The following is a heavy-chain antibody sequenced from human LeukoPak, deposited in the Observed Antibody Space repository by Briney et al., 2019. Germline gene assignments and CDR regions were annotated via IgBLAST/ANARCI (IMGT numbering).Heavy chain of an antibody. CDR2: IHYSGST. CDR1: GGSISSTGYS. CDR3: ARYSHQLDAFDI. Sequence: SQTLSLTCTVSGGSISSTGYSWSWIRQLPGKAPEWIGYIHYSGSTNYNPSLKSRVTISVDTSKNQFSLKLSSVTAADTAVYYCARYSHQLDAFDIWGQGTMVTVSS. D-gene: IGHD2-2*01. J-gene: IGHJ3*02. V-gene: IGHV4-31*03.